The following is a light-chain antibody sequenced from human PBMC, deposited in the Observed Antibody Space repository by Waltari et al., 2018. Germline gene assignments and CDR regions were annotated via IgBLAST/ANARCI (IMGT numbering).Light chain of an antibody. CDR2: TND. V-gene: IGLV1-44*01. CDR1: SSNIRGNG. CDR3: AAWDDALNGRV. J-gene: IGLJ3*02. Sequence: QSLLAQPPSASATPGQGVTISCSGSSSNIRGNGVRWYQLLPGTAPKLLIHTNDQRPSGVPDRFSASKSGTSASLAISGLQSEDEAHYFCAAWDDALNGRVFGGGTKVTVL.